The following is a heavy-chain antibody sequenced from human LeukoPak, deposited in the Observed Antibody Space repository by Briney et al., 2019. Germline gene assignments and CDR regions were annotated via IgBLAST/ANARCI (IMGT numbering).Heavy chain of an antibody. Sequence: GGSLRLSCAASGFTFSSYAMSWVRQATGQGLEWVSAISGSGGSTYYADSVQGRFTISGDNSKNTVYLQMNSLRAEDTAVYYCAADRGSFDYWGQGTLVTVSS. V-gene: IGHV3-23*01. CDR3: AADRGSFDY. CDR2: ISGSGGST. D-gene: IGHD3-10*01. CDR1: GFTFSSYA. J-gene: IGHJ4*02.